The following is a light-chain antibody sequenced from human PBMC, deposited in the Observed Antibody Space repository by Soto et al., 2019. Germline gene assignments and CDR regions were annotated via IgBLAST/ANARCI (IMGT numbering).Light chain of an antibody. CDR2: GAS. CDR3: QQYNNYMYT. CDR1: QSVSSN. V-gene: IGKV3-15*01. Sequence: EIVMTQSPATLSVSPGERATLSCRASQSVSSNLAWYQQKPGQAPRLLLYGASTRATGIPARFSGSGSGTEFTLTISSLQSEDFAVYYCQQYNNYMYTFGQGTKLEIK. J-gene: IGKJ2*01.